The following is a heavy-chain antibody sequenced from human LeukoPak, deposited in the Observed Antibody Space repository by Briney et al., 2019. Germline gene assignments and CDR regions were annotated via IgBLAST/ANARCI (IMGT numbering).Heavy chain of an antibody. Sequence: ASVKVSCKASGYTFTSYGISWVRQAPGQGLEWMGWISAYNGNTNYAQKLQGRVTMTTDTSTSTAYMELRSLRSDDTAVYYCARDLEAAAGMSDFDYWGQGTLVTVSS. CDR2: ISAYNGNT. D-gene: IGHD6-13*01. J-gene: IGHJ4*02. CDR3: ARDLEAAAGMSDFDY. V-gene: IGHV1-18*01. CDR1: GYTFTSYG.